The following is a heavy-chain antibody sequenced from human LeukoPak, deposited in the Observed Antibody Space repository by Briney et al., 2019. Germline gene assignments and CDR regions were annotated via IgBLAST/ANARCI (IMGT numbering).Heavy chain of an antibody. CDR2: ISAYNGNT. J-gene: IGHJ3*02. V-gene: IGHV1-18*01. Sequence: GASVKVSCKASGYTFTSYGISWVRQAPGQGLEWMGWISAYNGNTNYAQKLQGRVTMTTDTSTSTAYMELRSLRSDDTAVYYCARDPGGYYPNNDAFDIWGQGTMVTVSS. CDR1: GYTFTSYG. CDR3: ARDPGGYYPNNDAFDI. D-gene: IGHD3-10*01.